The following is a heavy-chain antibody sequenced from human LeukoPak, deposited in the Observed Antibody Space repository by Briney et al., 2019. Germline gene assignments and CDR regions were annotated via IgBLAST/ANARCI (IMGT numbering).Heavy chain of an antibody. V-gene: IGHV1-2*02. Sequence: ASVKVSCKGSGYTFTGYYMHWVRQAPGQGLEWMGWINPNSGGTNYAQKFQGRVTMTRDTSISTAYMELSRLRSDDTAVYYCARTFGGVIVGDYWGQGTLVTVSS. CDR1: GYTFTGYY. D-gene: IGHD3-16*02. CDR3: ARTFGGVIVGDY. CDR2: INPNSGGT. J-gene: IGHJ4*02.